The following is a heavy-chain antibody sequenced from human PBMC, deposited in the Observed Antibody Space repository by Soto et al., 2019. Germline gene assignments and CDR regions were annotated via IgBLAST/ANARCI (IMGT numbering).Heavy chain of an antibody. D-gene: IGHD3-3*01. V-gene: IGHV3-23*01. J-gene: IGHJ4*02. Sequence: VGSLRLSCAASGFTFSSYAMSWVRQAPGKGLEWVSAISGSGGSAYYADSVKGRFTISRDNSKNTLYLQMNSLRAEDTAVYYCAKLPRFLEWSDYWGQGTLVTVSS. CDR2: ISGSGGSA. CDR3: AKLPRFLEWSDY. CDR1: GFTFSSYA.